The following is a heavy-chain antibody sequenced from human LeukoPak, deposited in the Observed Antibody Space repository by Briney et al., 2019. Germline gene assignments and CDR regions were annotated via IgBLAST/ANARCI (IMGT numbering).Heavy chain of an antibody. Sequence: SETLSLTCAVYGGSFSGYYWSWIRHPPGKGLEWIGEINHSGSTNYNPSLKSRVTISVDTSKNQFSLKLSSVTAADTAVYYCARGVRGSYYYYGMDVWGKGTTVTVSS. D-gene: IGHD3-10*01. CDR2: INHSGST. CDR3: ARGVRGSYYYYGMDV. J-gene: IGHJ6*04. CDR1: GGSFSGYY. V-gene: IGHV4-34*01.